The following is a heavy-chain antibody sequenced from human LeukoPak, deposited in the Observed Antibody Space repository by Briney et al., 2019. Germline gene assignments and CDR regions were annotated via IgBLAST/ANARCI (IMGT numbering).Heavy chain of an antibody. D-gene: IGHD1-1*01. CDR2: ISGSGGST. J-gene: IGHJ4*02. CDR1: GFTFSTYV. CDR3: AKGNWRYFDY. V-gene: IGHV3-23*01. Sequence: GGSLRLPCAASGFTFSTYVMSWVRQAPGKGLEWVSAISGSGGSTYYADSVKGRFTISRDNSKNTLYLQMNSLGADDTAVYYCAKGNWRYFDYWGQGTLVTVSS.